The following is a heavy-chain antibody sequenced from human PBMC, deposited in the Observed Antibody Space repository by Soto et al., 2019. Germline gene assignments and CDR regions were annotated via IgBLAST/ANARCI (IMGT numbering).Heavy chain of an antibody. Sequence: QVQLVESGGGVVQPGRSLRLSCAASGFTFSSYGMHWDRQAPGKGLEWVAVISYDGSNKYYADSVKGRFTISRDNSKNTLYLQMNSLRAEDTAVYYCAKVDGSWRRYFDYWGQGTLVTVSS. J-gene: IGHJ4*02. D-gene: IGHD6-13*01. CDR2: ISYDGSNK. V-gene: IGHV3-30*18. CDR3: AKVDGSWRRYFDY. CDR1: GFTFSSYG.